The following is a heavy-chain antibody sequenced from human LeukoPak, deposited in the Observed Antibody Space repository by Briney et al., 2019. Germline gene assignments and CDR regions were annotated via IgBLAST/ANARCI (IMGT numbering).Heavy chain of an antibody. V-gene: IGHV3-9*01. CDR1: GFTFDDYA. CDR2: ISWNSGSI. J-gene: IGHJ4*02. D-gene: IGHD3-10*01. CDR3: AKDGLWFGELLGGYFDY. Sequence: PGGSLRLSCAASGFTFDDYAMHWVRQAPGKGLEWVSGISWNSGSIGYADSVKGRFTISRDNAKNSLYLQMNSLRAEDTALYYCAKDGLWFGELLGGYFDYWGQGTLVTVSS.